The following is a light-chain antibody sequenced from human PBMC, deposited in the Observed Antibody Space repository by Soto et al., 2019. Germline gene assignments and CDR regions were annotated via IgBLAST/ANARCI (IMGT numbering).Light chain of an antibody. CDR1: SSDVGSYNR. Sequence: QSALTQPPSVSGSPGQSVAISCTGTSSDVGSYNRVSWYQQPPGAAPKLLIYEVSHRPSGGPDRFSGSKSGNTGSLTISGLQAEDEADYYCNSYTGSSTHVLGTGTKVTVL. CDR3: NSYTGSSTHV. V-gene: IGLV2-18*02. J-gene: IGLJ1*01. CDR2: EVS.